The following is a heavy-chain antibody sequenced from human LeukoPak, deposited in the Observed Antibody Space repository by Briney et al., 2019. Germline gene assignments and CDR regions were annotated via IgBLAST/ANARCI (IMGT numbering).Heavy chain of an antibody. CDR3: ARHFVRSGSYWADY. V-gene: IGHV4-38-2*01. CDR1: GYSISSGYY. J-gene: IGHJ4*02. Sequence: SETLSLTCAVSGYSISSGYYWGWIRQPPGKGLEWIGIIYHSGSTYYNPSIKSRVTISVDTSKNQCSLRGTSVTAADTAVYYCARHFVRSGSYWADYWGQGTLVTVSS. D-gene: IGHD1-26*01. CDR2: IYHSGST.